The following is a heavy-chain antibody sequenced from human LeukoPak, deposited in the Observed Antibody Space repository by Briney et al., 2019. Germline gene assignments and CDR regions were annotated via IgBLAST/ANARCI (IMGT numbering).Heavy chain of an antibody. CDR3: AKDPGASVSGFHMDV. V-gene: IGHV3-30*02. Sequence: GGSLRLSCAASGFRFRNYGMHWVRQATGKGLEWVSFIWSDGNNRFYADSVKGRFTISRDNSKNMLFLQMDTLRAEDTALYYCAKDPGASVSGFHMDVWPKGTTVIVSS. D-gene: IGHD2-8*02. CDR1: GFRFRNYG. J-gene: IGHJ6*03. CDR2: IWSDGNNR.